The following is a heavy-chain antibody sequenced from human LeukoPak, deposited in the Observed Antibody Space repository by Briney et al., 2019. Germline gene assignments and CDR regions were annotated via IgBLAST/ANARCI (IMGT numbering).Heavy chain of an antibody. V-gene: IGHV3-23*01. CDR1: GFTFSSYA. CDR2: ISGSGGST. J-gene: IGHJ4*02. D-gene: IGHD3-22*01. Sequence: GGSLRLSCAASGFTFSSYAMSWVRQAPGKGLEWVSAISGSGGSTYYADSVKGRFTISRDSSKNTLYLQMNSLRAEDTAVYYCAKEKSPKYYDSSGYDYWGQGTLVTVSP. CDR3: AKEKSPKYYDSSGYDY.